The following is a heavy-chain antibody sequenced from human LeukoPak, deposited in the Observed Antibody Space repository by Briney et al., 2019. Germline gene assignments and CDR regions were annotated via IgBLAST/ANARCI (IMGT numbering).Heavy chain of an antibody. CDR2: INHSGST. D-gene: IGHD3-3*01. J-gene: IGHJ4*02. Sequence: SETLSLTCAVSGGSFSGYYWSWIRQPPGKGLEWIGEINHSGSTNYNPALKSRVTISVDTSKNQFSLKLSSVTAADTAVYYCARAKFSDQYYFDYWGQGNLVTVSS. CDR3: ARAKFSDQYYFDY. CDR1: GGSFSGYY. V-gene: IGHV4-34*01.